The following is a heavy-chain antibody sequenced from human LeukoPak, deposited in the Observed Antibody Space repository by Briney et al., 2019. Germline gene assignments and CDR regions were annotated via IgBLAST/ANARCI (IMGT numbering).Heavy chain of an antibody. D-gene: IGHD5-18*01. CDR2: INPSGGNT. Sequence: GASVKVSCKASGYTFTIYYMHWVRQAPGQGLEWMGIINPSGGNTNYAQEFQGRVTMTRDMSTSTVYMELSSLRSEDTAVYYCARAGYSYGMGDYWGQGTLVTVSP. CDR3: ARAGYSYGMGDY. J-gene: IGHJ4*02. CDR1: GYTFTIYY. V-gene: IGHV1-46*01.